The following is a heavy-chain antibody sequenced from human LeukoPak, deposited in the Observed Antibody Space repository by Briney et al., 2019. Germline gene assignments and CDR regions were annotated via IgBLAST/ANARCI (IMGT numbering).Heavy chain of an antibody. CDR3: ARAGCSSTSCYEALNYYYYYYMDV. CDR2: ISSSGSTI. D-gene: IGHD2-2*01. Sequence: PGGSLRLSCAASGFTFSSYSMNWVRQAPGKGLEWVSYISSSGSTIYYADSVKGRFTISRDNAKNSLYLQMNSLRAEDTAVYYCARAGCSSTSCYEALNYYYYYYMDVWGKGTTVTVSS. V-gene: IGHV3-48*04. CDR1: GFTFSSYS. J-gene: IGHJ6*03.